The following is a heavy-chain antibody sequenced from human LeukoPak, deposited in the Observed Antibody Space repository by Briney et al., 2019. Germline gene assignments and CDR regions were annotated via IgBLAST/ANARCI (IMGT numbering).Heavy chain of an antibody. CDR3: ASPKMGDYDSSGYYYFDY. Sequence: ASVKVSCKASGYTFAGYYMHWVRQAPGQGLEWMGWMNPNSGNTGYAQKFQGRVTMTRNTSISTAYMELSSLRSEDTAVYYCASPKMGDYDSSGYYYFDYWGQGTLVTVSS. D-gene: IGHD3-22*01. J-gene: IGHJ4*02. CDR1: GYTFAGYY. CDR2: MNPNSGNT. V-gene: IGHV1-8*02.